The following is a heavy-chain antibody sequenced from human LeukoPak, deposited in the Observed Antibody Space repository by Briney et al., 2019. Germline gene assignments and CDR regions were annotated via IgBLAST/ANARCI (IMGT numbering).Heavy chain of an antibody. J-gene: IGHJ3*02. D-gene: IGHD3-10*01. CDR3: ARDSIITMVRGGPLWPDAFDI. CDR2: IYHSGST. Sequence: TSETLSLTCTVSGGSISSYYWSWIRQPPGKGLEWIGYIYHSGSTYYNPSLKSRVTISVDRSKNQFSLKLSSVTAADTAVYYCARDSIITMVRGGPLWPDAFDIWGQGTMVTVSS. V-gene: IGHV4-59*12. CDR1: GGSISSYY.